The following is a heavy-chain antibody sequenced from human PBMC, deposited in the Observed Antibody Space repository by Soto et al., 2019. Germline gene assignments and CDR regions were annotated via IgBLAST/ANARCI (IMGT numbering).Heavy chain of an antibody. CDR2: IRSKAYGGTT. D-gene: IGHD2-2*02. J-gene: IGHJ6*03. Sequence: GSLRLSCTASGFTFGDYAMSWFRQAPGKGLEWVGFIRSKAYGGTTEYAASVKGRFTVSRDDSKSIAYLQMNSLKTEDTAVYYCTSSHPYCSSTSCYTDYYYMDVWGKGTTVTVSS. V-gene: IGHV3-49*03. CDR1: GFTFGDYA. CDR3: TSSHPYCSSTSCYTDYYYMDV.